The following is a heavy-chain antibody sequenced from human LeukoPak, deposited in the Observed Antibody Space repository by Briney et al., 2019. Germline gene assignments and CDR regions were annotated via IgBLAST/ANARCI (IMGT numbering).Heavy chain of an antibody. J-gene: IGHJ4*02. CDR1: GGSISSSSYY. Sequence: SETLSLTCTVSGGSISSSSYYWGWIRQPPGKGLEWIGSIYYSGSTYYNPSLKSRVTISVDTSKNQFSLKLSSVTAADTAVYYCARHWLGRLRFLEWLLNPFDYWGQGALVTVSS. D-gene: IGHD3-3*01. V-gene: IGHV4-39*01. CDR3: ARHWLGRLRFLEWLLNPFDY. CDR2: IYYSGST.